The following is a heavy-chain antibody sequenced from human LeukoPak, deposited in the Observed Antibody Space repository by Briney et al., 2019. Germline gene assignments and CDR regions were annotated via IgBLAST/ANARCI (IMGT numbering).Heavy chain of an antibody. D-gene: IGHD5-18*01. CDR3: AGFTAMVPDYFDY. Sequence: ASVKVSCKASGYTFTGDYMHWVRQAPGQGLEWMGRINPNSGGTNYAQKFQGRVTMTRDTSISTAYMELSRLRSDDTAVYYCAGFTAMVPDYFDYWGQGTLVTVSS. CDR2: INPNSGGT. CDR1: GYTFTGDY. J-gene: IGHJ4*02. V-gene: IGHV1-2*06.